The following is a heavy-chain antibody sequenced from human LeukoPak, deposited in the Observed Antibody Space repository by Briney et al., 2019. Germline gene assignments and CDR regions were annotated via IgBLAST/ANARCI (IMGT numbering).Heavy chain of an antibody. D-gene: IGHD3-10*01. J-gene: IGHJ4*02. Sequence: ASVKVSCKASGYTFTGYYMHWVRQAPGQGLEWMGWINPNSGGTNYAQKFQGWVTMTRDTSISTAYMELSRLRSDDTAVYYCARAGWFGEILSFDYWGQGTLVTVSS. CDR2: INPNSGGT. CDR1: GYTFTGYY. CDR3: ARAGWFGEILSFDY. V-gene: IGHV1-2*04.